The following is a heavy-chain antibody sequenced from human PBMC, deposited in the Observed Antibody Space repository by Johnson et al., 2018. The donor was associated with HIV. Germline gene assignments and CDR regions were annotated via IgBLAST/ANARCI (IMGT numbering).Heavy chain of an antibody. CDR3: ARDLGGGYSSSSYAFDI. Sequence: QVQLVESGGGVVQPGRSLRLSCAASGFTFSSYGMHWVRQAPGKGLEWVAVISYDGSNKYYADSVKGRFTISRDNSKNTLYLQMNSLRAEDTAVYYCARDLGGGYSSSSYAFDIWGQGTMVTVSS. J-gene: IGHJ3*02. D-gene: IGHD6-6*01. V-gene: IGHV3-30*03. CDR2: ISYDGSNK. CDR1: GFTFSSYG.